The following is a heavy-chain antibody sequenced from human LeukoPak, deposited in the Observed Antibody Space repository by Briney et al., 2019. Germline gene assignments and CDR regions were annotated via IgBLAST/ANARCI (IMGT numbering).Heavy chain of an antibody. CDR2: TYYRSKWYS. J-gene: IGHJ4*02. V-gene: IGHV6-1*01. Sequence: SQTLSLTCAISGDSASGETTAWNWIRQSPSRGLEWLGSTYYRSKWYSDYAVSVKGRIIISSDTSKNQFSLQLNSVTPEDTAVYYCARGWGFDYWSQGSLVTVSS. D-gene: IGHD7-27*01. CDR3: ARGWGFDY. CDR1: GDSASGETTA.